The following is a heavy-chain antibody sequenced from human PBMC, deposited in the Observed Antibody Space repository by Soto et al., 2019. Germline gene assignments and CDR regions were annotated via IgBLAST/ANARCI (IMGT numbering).Heavy chain of an antibody. CDR3: ARLMHYSHSGGSSHSGFDM. J-gene: IGHJ3*02. CDR1: GYSFTKYH. V-gene: IGHV1-2*02. Sequence: ASVKVSCKASGYSFTKYHMHWVRQAPGQGLEWMGWINPGSGVTNQAQKFQGRVTMTRDTSITTTYMELNSLTSDDTAVFYCARLMHYSHSGGSSHSGFDMWGQGTLVTVSS. CDR2: INPGSGVT. D-gene: IGHD2-21*01.